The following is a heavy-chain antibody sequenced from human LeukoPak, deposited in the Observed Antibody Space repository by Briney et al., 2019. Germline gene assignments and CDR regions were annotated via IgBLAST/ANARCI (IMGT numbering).Heavy chain of an antibody. Sequence: SETLSLTCAVYGGSFSGYYWSWIRQPPGKGLEWIGEINHSGSTNYNPSLKSRVTISVDTSKNQLSLKLSSVTAADTAVYYCARGRDVVVVPAAYWFDPWGQGTLVTVSS. D-gene: IGHD2-2*01. CDR2: INHSGST. V-gene: IGHV4-34*01. CDR3: ARGRDVVVVPAAYWFDP. J-gene: IGHJ5*02. CDR1: GGSFSGYY.